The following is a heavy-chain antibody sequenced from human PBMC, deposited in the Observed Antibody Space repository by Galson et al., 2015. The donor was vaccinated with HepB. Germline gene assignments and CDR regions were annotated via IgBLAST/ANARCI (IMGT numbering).Heavy chain of an antibody. D-gene: IGHD3-9*01. J-gene: IGHJ5*02. CDR2: IGGGGDRA. CDR3: GKRTTGYIDL. Sequence: SLRLSCAASGFTFDNYAMTWVRQAPGRGLEWVSAIGGGGDRADYADSVKGRFTISRDNSKSTLFLQMNSLRADDTAIYYCGKRTTGYIDLWGQGTLVTVSS. V-gene: IGHV3-23*01. CDR1: GFTFDNYA.